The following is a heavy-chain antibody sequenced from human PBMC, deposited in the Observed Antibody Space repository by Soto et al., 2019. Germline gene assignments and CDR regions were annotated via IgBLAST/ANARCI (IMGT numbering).Heavy chain of an antibody. CDR2: ISGSGGST. J-gene: IGHJ4*02. Sequence: EVQLLESGGGLVQPGGSLRLSCAASGFTFSSYAMRWVRQGPVKGLVWVSAISGSGGSTYYADSVKGRFTISRDHSKNTLYLQMNSLRAEDTAVYYCARRGSGSYYDYWGQGTLVTVSS. D-gene: IGHD1-26*01. V-gene: IGHV3-23*01. CDR1: GFTFSSYA. CDR3: ARRGSGSYYDY.